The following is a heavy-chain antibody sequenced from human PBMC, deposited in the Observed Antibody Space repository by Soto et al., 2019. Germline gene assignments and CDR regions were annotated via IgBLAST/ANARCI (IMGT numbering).Heavy chain of an antibody. CDR1: GYTFTSHG. V-gene: IGHV1-18*04. J-gene: IGHJ4*02. CDR3: ARSPMAPVPFDY. CDR2: ISIYNGNT. Sequence: VQLVQSGGEVRMPGASVKVSCKASGYTFTSHGFTWVRQAPGQGLEWMGWISIYNGNTHYAQKFQGRLTLTIDTSTSTAYMELRSLTSDDTAVYFCARSPMAPVPFDYWGQGTLFTVSS. D-gene: IGHD2-2*01.